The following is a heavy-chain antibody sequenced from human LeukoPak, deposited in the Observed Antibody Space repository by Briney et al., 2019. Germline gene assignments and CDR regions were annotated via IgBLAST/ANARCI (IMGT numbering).Heavy chain of an antibody. J-gene: IGHJ4*02. Sequence: AGGSLRLSCAASGFTFTRYWMHWVRQVPGKGLVWVSRVNIDGTTTNYADSVKGRFTVSRDNAKNTLFLQLSGLRVEDTAVYYCARDSYELGATFDYWGQGTLVTVSS. V-gene: IGHV3-74*01. D-gene: IGHD1-26*01. CDR2: VNIDGTTT. CDR3: ARDSYELGATFDY. CDR1: GFTFTRYW.